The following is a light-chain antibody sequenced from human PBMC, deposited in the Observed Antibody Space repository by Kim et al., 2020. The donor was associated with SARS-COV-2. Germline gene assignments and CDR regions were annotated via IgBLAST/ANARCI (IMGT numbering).Light chain of an antibody. V-gene: IGKV4-1*01. Sequence: DIVMTQSPDSLAVSLGERATINCKSSQSVLYSSNNKNYLAWYQQKPGQPHKLLIYWASTRESGVPDRFSGSGSGTDFTLTISSLQAEDVAVYYCQQYYDTPTFGPGTKVDIK. J-gene: IGKJ3*01. CDR2: WAS. CDR3: QQYYDTPT. CDR1: QSVLYSSNNKNY.